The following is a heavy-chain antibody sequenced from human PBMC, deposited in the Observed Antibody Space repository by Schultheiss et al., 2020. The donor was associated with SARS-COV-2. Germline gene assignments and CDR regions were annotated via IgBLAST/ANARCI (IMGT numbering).Heavy chain of an antibody. D-gene: IGHD2-2*01. V-gene: IGHV3-21*01. CDR2: ISSSSSYI. CDR3: AKDRRPEVVPAAAYYYYMDV. Sequence: GGSLRLSCAASGFTFSSYSMNWVRQAPGKGLEWVSSISSSSSYIYYADSVKGRFTISRDNAKNSLYLQMNSLRAEDTAVYYCAKDRRPEVVPAAAYYYYMDVWGKGTTVTVSS. CDR1: GFTFSSYS. J-gene: IGHJ6*03.